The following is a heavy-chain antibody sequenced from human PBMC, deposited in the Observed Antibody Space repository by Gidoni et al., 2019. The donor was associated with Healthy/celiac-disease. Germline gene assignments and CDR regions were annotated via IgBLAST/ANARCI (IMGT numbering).Heavy chain of an antibody. CDR1: GFTFSSYG. CDR3: ARDGYSSGWSPYYYGMDV. Sequence: QVQLVESGGGVVQPGRSLKLSWAASGFTFSSYGRHWVRQAPGKGLEWVAVIWYDGSNKYYADSVKGRFTISRDNSKNTLYLQMNSLRAEDTAVYYCARDGYSSGWSPYYYGMDVWGQGTTVTVSS. D-gene: IGHD6-19*01. CDR2: IWYDGSNK. J-gene: IGHJ6*02. V-gene: IGHV3-33*01.